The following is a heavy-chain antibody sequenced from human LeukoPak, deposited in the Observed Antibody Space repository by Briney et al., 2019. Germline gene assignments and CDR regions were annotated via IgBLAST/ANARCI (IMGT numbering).Heavy chain of an antibody. D-gene: IGHD6-13*01. CDR1: GGSISSGGYY. CDR2: IYYSGST. Sequence: PSQTLSLTCTVSGGSISSGGYYWTWIRQLPGKGLEWIGYIYYSGSTNYNPSLKSRVTISVDTSKNQFSLKLSSVTAADTAVYYCARNKGIAAAGSYYYYGMDVWGQGTTVTVSS. CDR3: ARNKGIAAAGSYYYYGMDV. J-gene: IGHJ6*02. V-gene: IGHV4-31*03.